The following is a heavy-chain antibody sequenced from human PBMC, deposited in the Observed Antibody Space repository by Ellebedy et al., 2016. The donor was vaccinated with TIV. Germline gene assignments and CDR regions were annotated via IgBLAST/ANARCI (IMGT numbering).Heavy chain of an antibody. V-gene: IGHV3-33*01. CDR1: GFTFSSYG. Sequence: GGSLRLSCAASGFTFSSYGMHWVRQAPGKGLEWVAVIWYDGSDKYYADSVKGRFTISRDNSKNTLYLQMNSLRAEDTAVYYCAPRDSSGNDYFQRWGQGTLVTVSS. D-gene: IGHD3-22*01. CDR3: APRDSSGNDYFQR. J-gene: IGHJ1*01. CDR2: IWYDGSDK.